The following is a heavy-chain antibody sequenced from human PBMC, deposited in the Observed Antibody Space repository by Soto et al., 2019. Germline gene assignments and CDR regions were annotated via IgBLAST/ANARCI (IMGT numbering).Heavy chain of an antibody. CDR1: GFTFSSYA. CDR2: ISHRGYST. V-gene: IGHV3-23*01. CDR3: AKDRDRGLDV. Sequence: EEQLLESGGGLGQPGGSLRLSCAASGFTFSSYAMNWVRQAPGKGLEWVSHISHRGYSTYYADSVKGRFTISRDSSKNTLYLQMNSLRADDTAVYYCAKDRDRGLDVWGQGTTVTVSS. J-gene: IGHJ6*02.